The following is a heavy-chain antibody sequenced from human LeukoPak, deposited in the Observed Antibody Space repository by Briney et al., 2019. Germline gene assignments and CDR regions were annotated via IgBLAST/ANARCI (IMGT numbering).Heavy chain of an antibody. CDR2: IIPIFGTA. V-gene: IGHV1-69*05. CDR3: ASLQARTILLDYYYYMDV. D-gene: IGHD3-3*01. Sequence: ASVKVSCKASGGTFSSYAISWVRQAPGQGLEWMGGIIPIFGTANYAQKFQGRVTITTDESTSTAYMELSSLRSEDTAVYYCASLQARTILLDYYYYMDVWGKGTTVTVSS. CDR1: GGTFSSYA. J-gene: IGHJ6*03.